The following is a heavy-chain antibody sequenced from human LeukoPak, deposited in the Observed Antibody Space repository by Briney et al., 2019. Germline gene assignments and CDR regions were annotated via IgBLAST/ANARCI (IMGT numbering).Heavy chain of an antibody. V-gene: IGHV3-74*01. Sequence: GGSLRLSCAPSGFAFTKFGMYCVRQAPGRGLVWVSRINSGGSKTNYADSVNGRFTISRDNAKNTLYLQMNSLRAEDTAMYYCATPIHGYDGFEIWGQGTMVTVSS. CDR2: INSGGSKT. CDR1: GFAFTKFG. J-gene: IGHJ3*02. CDR3: ATPIHGYDGFEI. D-gene: IGHD5-24*01.